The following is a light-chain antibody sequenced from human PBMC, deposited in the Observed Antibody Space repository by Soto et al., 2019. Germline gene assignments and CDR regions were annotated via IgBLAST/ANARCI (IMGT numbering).Light chain of an antibody. CDR2: DAS. CDR3: QQRSNWPLT. J-gene: IGKJ4*01. Sequence: EIVLTQSPATLSLSPGERATLSCRASQSVSSSLAWYQQRPGQAPRLLIYDASNRATGIPDRFSGSGSGTDFTRTISSLAPEDFAVYYCQQRSNWPLTFGGGTKVEIK. V-gene: IGKV3-11*01. CDR1: QSVSSS.